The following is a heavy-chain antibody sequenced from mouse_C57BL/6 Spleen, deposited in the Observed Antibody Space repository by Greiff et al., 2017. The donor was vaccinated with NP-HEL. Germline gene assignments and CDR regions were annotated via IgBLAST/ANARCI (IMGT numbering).Heavy chain of an antibody. D-gene: IGHD1-1*01. Sequence: EVKLVESGPGLVKPSQSLSLTCSVTGYSITSGYYWNWIRQFPGNKLEWMGYISYDGSNNYNPSLKNRISITRDTSKNQFFLKLNSVTTEDTATYYCARDHYYGSSYWFAYWGQGTLVTVSA. V-gene: IGHV3-6*01. CDR1: GYSITSGYY. CDR2: ISYDGSN. J-gene: IGHJ3*01. CDR3: ARDHYYGSSYWFAY.